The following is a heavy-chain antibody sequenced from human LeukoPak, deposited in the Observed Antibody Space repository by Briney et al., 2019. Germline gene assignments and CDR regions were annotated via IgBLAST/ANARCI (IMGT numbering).Heavy chain of an antibody. CDR3: ARERSDWGSENWFDP. Sequence: ASVKVSCKASGYTFTSYYMHWVRQAPGQGLEWMGIINPSGGSTSYAQKFQGRVTMTRDTSTSTVYMELSSLRSEDTAVYYCARERSDWGSENWFDPWGQGTLVTVSS. CDR2: INPSGGST. J-gene: IGHJ5*02. V-gene: IGHV1-46*01. CDR1: GYTFTSYY. D-gene: IGHD7-27*01.